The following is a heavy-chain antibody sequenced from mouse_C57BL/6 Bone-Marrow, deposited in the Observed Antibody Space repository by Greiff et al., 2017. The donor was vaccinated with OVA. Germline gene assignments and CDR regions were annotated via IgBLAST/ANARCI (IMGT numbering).Heavy chain of an antibody. V-gene: IGHV1-82*01. J-gene: IGHJ2*01. CDR1: GYAFSSSW. D-gene: IGHD2-1*01. Sequence: QVQLQQSGPELVKPGASVKISCKASGYAFSSSWMNWVKQRPGKGLEWIGRIYPGDGDTNYNGKFKGKATLTADKSSSTAYMQLSSLTSEDSAVYFCARSLSLYYGNYLDYWGQGTTLTVSS. CDR2: IYPGDGDT. CDR3: ARSLSLYYGNYLDY.